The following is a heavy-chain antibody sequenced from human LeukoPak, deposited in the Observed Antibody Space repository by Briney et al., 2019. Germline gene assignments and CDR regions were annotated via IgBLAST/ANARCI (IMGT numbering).Heavy chain of an antibody. J-gene: IGHJ5*01. Sequence: GGSLRLSCAASGFTFSSYRMNWVRQAPGKGLEWVSYITSRSSTIYYADSVKGRFTISRDNAKNSLYLQMNSLRPEDTALYYCAKDRQTGYCSGGSCYSAWFDSWGQGTLVTVSS. V-gene: IGHV3-48*04. CDR2: ITSRSSTI. D-gene: IGHD2-15*01. CDR1: GFTFSSYR. CDR3: AKDRQTGYCSGGSCYSAWFDS.